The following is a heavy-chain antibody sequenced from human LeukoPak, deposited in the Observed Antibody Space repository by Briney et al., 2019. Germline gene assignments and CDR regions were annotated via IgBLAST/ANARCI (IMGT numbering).Heavy chain of an antibody. CDR3: AKDYDYVWRSWNAFDI. V-gene: IGHV3-23*01. J-gene: IGHJ3*02. D-gene: IGHD3-16*01. CDR1: GFTFSSYA. CDR2: ISGSGGST. Sequence: RGSLRLSCAASGFTFSSYAMSWVRQAPGKGLEWVSAISGSGGSTYYADSVKGRFTISRDNSKNTLYLQMNSLRAEDTAVYYCAKDYDYVWRSWNAFDIWGQGTMVTVSS.